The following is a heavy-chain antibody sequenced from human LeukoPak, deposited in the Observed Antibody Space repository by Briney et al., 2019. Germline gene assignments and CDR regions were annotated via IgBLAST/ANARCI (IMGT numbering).Heavy chain of an antibody. CDR1: GFTFSGSA. CDR3: TRLPTSSWYQVNGFDP. J-gene: IGHJ5*02. CDR2: IRSKANSYAT. Sequence: GGSLRLSCAASGFTFSGSAMHWVRQASGKGLEWVGRIRSKANSYATAYAASVKGRFTISRDDSKNTAYLQMNSLKTEDTAVYYCTRLPTSSWYQVNGFDPWGQGTLVTVSS. V-gene: IGHV3-73*01. D-gene: IGHD6-13*01.